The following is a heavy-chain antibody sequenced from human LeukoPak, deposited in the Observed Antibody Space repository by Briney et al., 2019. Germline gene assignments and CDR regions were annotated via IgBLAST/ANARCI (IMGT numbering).Heavy chain of an antibody. V-gene: IGHV4-59*01. CDR2: IYYSGST. CDR3: ARVNLPGGYTV. J-gene: IGHJ4*02. D-gene: IGHD5-12*01. Sequence: SSETLSLTCTVSGGSISSYYWSWIRQPPGKGLEWIGYIYYSGSTNHNPSLKSRVTISVDTSKNQFSLKLSSVTAADTAVYYCARVNLPGGYTVWGQGTLVTVSS. CDR1: GGSISSYY.